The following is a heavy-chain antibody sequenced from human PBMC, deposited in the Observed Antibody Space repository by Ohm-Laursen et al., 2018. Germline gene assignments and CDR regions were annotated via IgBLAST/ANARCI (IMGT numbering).Heavy chain of an antibody. Sequence: SLRLSCAASGITFSNNAMSWVRQAPGKGLEWVSSISADVRSTYYADSVKGRFTISRDNSKNTLFLQMSSLRAEDTAVYYCASLGYCSGGSCLWAFDIWGQGTMVTVSS. D-gene: IGHD2-15*01. J-gene: IGHJ3*02. CDR1: GITFSNNA. CDR3: ASLGYCSGGSCLWAFDI. V-gene: IGHV3-23*01. CDR2: ISADVRST.